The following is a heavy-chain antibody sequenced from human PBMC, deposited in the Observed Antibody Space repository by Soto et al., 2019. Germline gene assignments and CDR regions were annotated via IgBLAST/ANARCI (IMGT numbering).Heavy chain of an antibody. CDR2: IYHSGST. CDR3: AREPPNYYDSSGYFDY. V-gene: IGHV4-30-2*01. CDR1: GGSISSGGYS. D-gene: IGHD3-22*01. Sequence: SETLSLTCAVSGGSISSGGYSWSWIRQPPGKGLEWIGYIYHSGSTYYNPSLKSRVTISVDRSKNQFSLKLSSVTAADTAVYYCAREPPNYYDSSGYFDYWGQGTLVTVSS. J-gene: IGHJ4*02.